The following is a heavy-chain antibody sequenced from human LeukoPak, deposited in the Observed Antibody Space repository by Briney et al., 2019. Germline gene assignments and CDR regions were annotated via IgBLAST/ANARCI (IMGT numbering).Heavy chain of an antibody. CDR3: ARDIKLGYFDY. CDR1: GGTFSSYA. Sequence: SVKVSCKASGGTFSSYAISWVRQAPGQGLEWLGGIIHIFGTANYSQKFQGRVTITADEYTSTAYMELSSLRSEDTAVYYCARDIKLGYFDYWGQGTLVIVSS. V-gene: IGHV1-69*13. D-gene: IGHD7-27*01. J-gene: IGHJ4*02. CDR2: IIHIFGTA.